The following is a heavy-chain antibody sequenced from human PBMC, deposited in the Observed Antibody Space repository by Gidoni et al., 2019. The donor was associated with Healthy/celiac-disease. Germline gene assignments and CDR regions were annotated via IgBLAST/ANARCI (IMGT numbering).Heavy chain of an antibody. CDR2: IYYSGST. J-gene: IGHJ6*02. V-gene: IGHV4-59*01. Sequence: QVQLQESGPGLVKPSETLSLTCTVSGGSISSYYWRWIRQPPGKGLEWIGYIYYSGSTNSNPSLKSRVTISVDTSKNQFSLKLSSVTAADTAVYYCARGGYSSYYYGMDVWGQGTTVTVSS. CDR1: GGSISSYY. CDR3: ARGGYSSYYYGMDV. D-gene: IGHD5-18*01.